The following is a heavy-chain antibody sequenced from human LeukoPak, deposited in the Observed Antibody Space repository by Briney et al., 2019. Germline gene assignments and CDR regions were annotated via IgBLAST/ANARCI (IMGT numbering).Heavy chain of an antibody. V-gene: IGHV4-4*07. CDR3: ATGPKSGYYAFEI. J-gene: IGHJ3*02. Sequence: PSETLSLTCTVSGGSISRYFCHWIRQPAGKGLEWIGRIYSSGSTVYNPSLNSRVTMSIDTSKNQFSLRLRSVTAADTAVYYCATGPKSGYYAFEIWGQGTMVTVSS. CDR1: GGSISRYF. CDR2: IYSSGST. D-gene: IGHD5-12*01.